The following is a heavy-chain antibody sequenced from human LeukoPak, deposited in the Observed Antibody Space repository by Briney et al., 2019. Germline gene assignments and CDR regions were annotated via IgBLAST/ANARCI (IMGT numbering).Heavy chain of an antibody. J-gene: IGHJ5*02. CDR3: ARDDPDYSSFDP. CDR1: GYTFSGYY. Sequence: SVKVSCKASGYTFSGYYIHWVRQAPGQGLEWMGRIIPILGIANYAQKFQGRVTITADKSTSTAYMELSSLRSEDTAVYYCARDDPDYSSFDPWGQGTLVTVSS. CDR2: IIPILGIA. V-gene: IGHV1-69*04. D-gene: IGHD4-11*01.